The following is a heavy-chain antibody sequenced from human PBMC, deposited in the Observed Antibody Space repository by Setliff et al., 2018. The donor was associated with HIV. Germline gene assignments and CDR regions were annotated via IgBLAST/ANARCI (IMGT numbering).Heavy chain of an antibody. CDR1: GFTFEDYG. CDR3: VRDKWLVPDTFDI. J-gene: IGHJ3*02. V-gene: IGHV3-20*04. CDR2: INWNGGST. D-gene: IGHD6-19*01. Sequence: GESLKISCAVSGFTFEDYGMSWVRQAPGKGLKWGSGINWNGGSTGYVDSVKGRFTISRDNAKNSLYLQMNSLRAEDMALYYCVRDKWLVPDTFDIWGQGTMVTVSS.